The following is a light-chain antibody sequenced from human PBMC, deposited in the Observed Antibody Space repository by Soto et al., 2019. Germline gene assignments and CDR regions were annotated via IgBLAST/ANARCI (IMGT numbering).Light chain of an antibody. J-gene: IGKJ1*01. CDR3: QKYNNWPWT. CDR2: AAS. Sequence: DIQMTQSPSNMSASVGDRVTITCRASQSISNRLAWYQQKPGKAPKLLIYAASSLQSGVPSRFSGSGSGTDFTLTISSLQPEEFAVYYCQKYNNWPWTVGQGTKVDIK. V-gene: IGKV1-5*01. CDR1: QSISNR.